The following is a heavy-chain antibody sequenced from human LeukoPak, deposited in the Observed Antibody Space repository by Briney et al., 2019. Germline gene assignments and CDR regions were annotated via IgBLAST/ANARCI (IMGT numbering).Heavy chain of an antibody. CDR3: ARVTNYDFWSGYYLDY. CDR2: FDPEDGET. V-gene: IGHV1-24*01. CDR1: GYSLSELS. J-gene: IGHJ4*02. D-gene: IGHD3-3*01. Sequence: GASVKVSCKVSGYSLSELSIHWVRQAPGKGLEWMGGFDPEDGETIYAQRFQGRVTMTRDTSTSTVYMELSSLRSEDTAAYYCARVTNYDFWSGYYLDYWGQGTLVTVSS.